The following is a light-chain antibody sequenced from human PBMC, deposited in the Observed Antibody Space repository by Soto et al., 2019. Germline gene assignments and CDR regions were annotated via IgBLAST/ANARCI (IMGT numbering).Light chain of an antibody. J-gene: IGLJ7*01. CDR2: QVN. CDR3: SSYQSSSTPYV. V-gene: IGLV2-14*01. Sequence: QSALTQPASVSGSPGQSITISCSGTSSDIGFYNYVSWYQQHPGKAPKLIIHQVNNRPSGISARFSGSKSGNTASLTISGLQAEDEADYFCSSYQSSSTPYVFGTGTQLTVL. CDR1: SSDIGFYNY.